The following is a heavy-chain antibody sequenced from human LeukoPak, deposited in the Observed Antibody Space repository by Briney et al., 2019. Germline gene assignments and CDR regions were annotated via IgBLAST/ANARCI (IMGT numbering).Heavy chain of an antibody. V-gene: IGHV4-59*08. CDR2: IYYSGST. D-gene: IGHD3-22*01. Sequence: SETLSLTCTVSGGSISSYYWSWIRQPPGKGLEWIGYIYYSGSTNYNPSLKSRVTISVDTSKNQFSLKLSSVTAADTAVYYCARAPYDSSGYYPGWGQGTLVTVSS. CDR1: GGSISSYY. J-gene: IGHJ4*02. CDR3: ARAPYDSSGYYPG.